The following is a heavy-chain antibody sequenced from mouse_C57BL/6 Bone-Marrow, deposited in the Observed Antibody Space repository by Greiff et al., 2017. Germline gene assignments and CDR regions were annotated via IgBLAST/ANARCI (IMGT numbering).Heavy chain of an antibody. CDR1: GYTFTDHT. CDR3: AGGGNPYAMDY. Sequence: QVQLKESDAELVKPGASVKISCKVSGYTFTDHTIHWMKQRPEQGLEWIGYIYPRDGSTTYNEKFKGKATLAADKSSSTAYMQLNSLTSEDSAVYFCAGGGNPYAMDYWGQGTSVTVSS. D-gene: IGHD2-1*01. CDR2: IYPRDGST. V-gene: IGHV1-78*01. J-gene: IGHJ4*01.